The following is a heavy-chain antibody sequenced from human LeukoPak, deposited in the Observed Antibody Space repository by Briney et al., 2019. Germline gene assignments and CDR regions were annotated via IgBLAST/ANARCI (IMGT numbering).Heavy chain of an antibody. Sequence: SETLSLTCTVSGGSISSYYWSWIRQPPGKGLEWIGYSYYSGSTNYNPSLKSRVTISVDTSKNQFSLKLSSVTAADTAVYYCVASPRGSWYYFDYWGQGTLVTVSS. V-gene: IGHV4-59*01. CDR3: VASPRGSWYYFDY. CDR1: GGSISSYY. D-gene: IGHD5-12*01. CDR2: SYYSGST. J-gene: IGHJ4*02.